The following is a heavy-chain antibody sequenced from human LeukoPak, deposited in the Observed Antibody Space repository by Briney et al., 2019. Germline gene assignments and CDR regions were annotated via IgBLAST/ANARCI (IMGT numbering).Heavy chain of an antibody. CDR3: AKGGDLLYVLFDY. Sequence: PGGSLRLSCAASGFTFSSYAMSWVRQAPGKGLEWVSAISGSDGSTYYADSVKGRFTISRDNSKNTLYLQMNSLRAEDTAVYYCAKGGDLLYVLFDYWGQGTLVTVSS. V-gene: IGHV3-23*01. J-gene: IGHJ4*02. CDR1: GFTFSSYA. D-gene: IGHD3-16*01. CDR2: ISGSDGST.